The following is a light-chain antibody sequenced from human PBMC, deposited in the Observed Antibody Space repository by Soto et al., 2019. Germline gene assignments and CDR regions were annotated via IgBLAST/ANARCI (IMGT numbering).Light chain of an antibody. J-gene: IGKJ5*01. V-gene: IGKV3-11*01. CDR1: QTISSW. CDR2: GAF. Sequence: TQSPSTLSGSVGDRVTITCRASQTISSWLAWYQQKPGQAPRLLIYGAFNRATGIPARFSGSGSGTDFTLTISSLEPEDSAVYYCQQRNVWPPVTFGQGTRLEIK. CDR3: QQRNVWPPVT.